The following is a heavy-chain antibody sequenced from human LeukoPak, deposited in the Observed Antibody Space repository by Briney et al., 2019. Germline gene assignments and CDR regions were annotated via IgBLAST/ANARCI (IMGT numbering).Heavy chain of an antibody. CDR1: GYSFRNQW. Sequence: GESLKISCKASGYSFRNQWIGWVRQMPGKGLEWMGIIYPADSDTRYRPSFQGQVTISVDKSITTAYLQWSSLKASDTAMYYCASSSSWLKFDYWGQGTLVTVSS. CDR3: ASSSSWLKFDY. V-gene: IGHV5-51*01. D-gene: IGHD6-13*01. CDR2: IYPADSDT. J-gene: IGHJ4*02.